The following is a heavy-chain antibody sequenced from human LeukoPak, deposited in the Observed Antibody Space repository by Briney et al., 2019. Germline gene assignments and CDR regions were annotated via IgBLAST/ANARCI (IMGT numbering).Heavy chain of an antibody. D-gene: IGHD3-3*01. CDR2: IYYTGNT. Sequence: LSLTCPVSGGSIANGGHYWGWIRPPPGKGLEWIGTIYYTGNTYYNPSLKSRVTISVDTSKNQFSLNLTSVTAADTAVYYCARLRFLEWVVDYWGQGTLVTVSS. V-gene: IGHV4-39*01. CDR3: ARLRFLEWVVDY. CDR1: GGSIANGGHY. J-gene: IGHJ4*02.